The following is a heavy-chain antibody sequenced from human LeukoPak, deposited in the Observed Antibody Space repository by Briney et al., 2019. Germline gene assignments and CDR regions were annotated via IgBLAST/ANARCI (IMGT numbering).Heavy chain of an antibody. CDR2: IYYSGNT. CDR3: ASGPPGGQFDP. J-gene: IGHJ5*02. D-gene: IGHD3-10*01. Sequence: PSETLSLTCTVSGGSISSYYWSWIRQSPGEGLEWIGYIYYSGNTNYNPSLKSRVTISVDTSKNQFSLKLSSVTAADTAVYYCASGPPGGQFDPWGQGTLVTVSS. V-gene: IGHV4-59*01. CDR1: GGSISSYY.